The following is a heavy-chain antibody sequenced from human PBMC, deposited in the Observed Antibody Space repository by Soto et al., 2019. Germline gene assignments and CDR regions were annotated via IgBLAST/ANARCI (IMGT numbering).Heavy chain of an antibody. CDR1: SYIFVNYG. Sequence: QVQLVQSGDEVKKPGASVKVSCKASSYIFVNYGIGWVRQAPGQGLEWLGWISPYTGNTHSASKVQGRLTMTTDTSTSTAYMDLGSLTSDDTAVYYCVMVDNYVTPTPQYVWGQGTTVTVSS. D-gene: IGHD3-16*01. V-gene: IGHV1-18*01. CDR3: VMVDNYVTPTPQYV. J-gene: IGHJ6*02. CDR2: ISPYTGNT.